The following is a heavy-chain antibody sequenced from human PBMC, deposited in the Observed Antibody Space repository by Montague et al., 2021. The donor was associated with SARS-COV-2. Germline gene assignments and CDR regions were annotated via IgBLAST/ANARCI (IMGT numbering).Heavy chain of an antibody. CDR2: ISRDGRTT. D-gene: IGHD5-24*01. CDR1: GFTFSNYW. J-gene: IGHJ4*02. Sequence: SLRLSCAASGFTFSNYWMHWVRQDPGEGLVWASLISRDGRTTRYVDSVKGRFTISRDNARNTLYLQMTSLGADDSAVYYGAREVFREGDYWGQGALVTVSA. V-gene: IGHV3-74*01. CDR3: AREVFREGDY.